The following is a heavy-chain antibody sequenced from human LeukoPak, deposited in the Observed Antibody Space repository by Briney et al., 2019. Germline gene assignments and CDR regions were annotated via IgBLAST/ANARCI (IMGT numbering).Heavy chain of an antibody. D-gene: IGHD2-2*01. CDR3: ARGFVIVVVPAAKH. CDR1: GFTFSSYS. CDR2: ISSSSSYI. J-gene: IGHJ4*02. V-gene: IGHV3-21*01. Sequence: GGSLRLSCAASGFTFSSYSMNWVRQAPGKGLEWVSSISSSSSYIYYADSVKGRFTISRDNAKNSLYLQMNSLRAEDTAVYYCARGFVIVVVPAAKHWGQGTLVTVSS.